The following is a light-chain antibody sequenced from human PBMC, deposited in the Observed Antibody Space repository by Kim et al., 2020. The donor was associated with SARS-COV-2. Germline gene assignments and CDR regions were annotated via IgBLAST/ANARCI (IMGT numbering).Light chain of an antibody. Sequence: QSVLTQPASVSGSPGQSITISCTGTTSDFGGYNYVSWYQQLPGKAPKLMIYEVNDRPPGVSNRFSGYKSGNTASLTISGLQAGDEADYYCSSYTSTSTRVFGTGTKVTVL. CDR2: EVN. V-gene: IGLV2-14*01. CDR1: TSDFGGYNY. J-gene: IGLJ1*01. CDR3: SSYTSTSTRV.